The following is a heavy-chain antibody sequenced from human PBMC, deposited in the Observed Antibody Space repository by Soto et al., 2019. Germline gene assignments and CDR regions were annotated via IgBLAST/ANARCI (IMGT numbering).Heavy chain of an antibody. Sequence: QVQMVESGGGVVQPGTSLRLSCVVTGLTFSGYGMHWVRQASGKGLEWVADITYDGSSTYYADAVKGRFTVSRDNSKNILYLQMTSLRGDDTAMYYCAKDQMGRGWRTLDSWGQGTLVIVSS. D-gene: IGHD3-10*01. V-gene: IGHV3-30*18. CDR2: ITYDGSST. CDR1: GLTFSGYG. J-gene: IGHJ4*02. CDR3: AKDQMGRGWRTLDS.